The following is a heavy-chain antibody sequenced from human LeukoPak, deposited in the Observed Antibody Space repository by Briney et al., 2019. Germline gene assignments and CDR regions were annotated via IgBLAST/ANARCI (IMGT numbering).Heavy chain of an antibody. D-gene: IGHD3-22*01. CDR2: TYYSGST. CDR1: GGSVSSGSYY. V-gene: IGHV4-61*01. Sequence: SETLSLTCTVSGGSVSSGSYYWSWIRQPPGKGLEWIGYTYYSGSTNYNPSLKSRVTISVDTSKNQFSLKLSSVTAADTAVYYCARGDDYYDSSGYYWGQGTLVTVSS. J-gene: IGHJ4*02. CDR3: ARGDDYYDSSGYY.